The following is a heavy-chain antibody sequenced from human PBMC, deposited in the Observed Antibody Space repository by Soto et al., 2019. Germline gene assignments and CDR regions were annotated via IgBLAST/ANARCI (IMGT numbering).Heavy chain of an antibody. J-gene: IGHJ5*02. Sequence: SVKVSCKASGGTFSSYAISWVRQAPGQGLEWMGGIIPIFGTANYAQKFQGRVTITADESTSTAYMELGSLRSEDTAVYYCARDLRSHGGCFDPWRQRTLVTVSS. CDR1: GGTFSSYA. CDR2: IIPIFGTA. V-gene: IGHV1-69*13. CDR3: ARDLRSHGGCFDP. D-gene: IGHD3-3*01.